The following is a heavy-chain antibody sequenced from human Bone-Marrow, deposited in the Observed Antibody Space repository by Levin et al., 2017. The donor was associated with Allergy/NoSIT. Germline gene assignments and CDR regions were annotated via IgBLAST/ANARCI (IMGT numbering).Heavy chain of an antibody. CDR2: INFDSGGT. CDR1: GYTFTGYY. J-gene: IGHJ4*02. CDR3: ARAGPAAHFDY. D-gene: IGHD6-13*01. Sequence: GESLKISCQASGYTFTGYYTYWLRQAPGQGLDWMGWINFDSGGTNYAQKFQGRVTMTRDTSINTAYMELSGLRFDDTAVYYCARAGPAAHFDYWGQGTLVTVSS. V-gene: IGHV1-2*02.